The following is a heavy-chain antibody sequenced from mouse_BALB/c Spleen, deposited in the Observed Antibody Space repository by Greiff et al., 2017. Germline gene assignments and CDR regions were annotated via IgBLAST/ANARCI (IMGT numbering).Heavy chain of an antibody. CDR2: IRSGSSTI. Sequence: DVKLVESGGGLVQPGGSRKLSCAVSGFTFSSFGMHWVRQAPEKGLEWVAYIRSGSSTIYYADTVKGRFTISRDNPKTTLFLQMTRLRSEDTAMYYCARGEYYAMDYWGQGTSVTVSA. CDR3: ARGEYYAMDY. CDR1: GFTFSSFG. J-gene: IGHJ4*01. V-gene: IGHV5-17*02. D-gene: IGHD2-13*01.